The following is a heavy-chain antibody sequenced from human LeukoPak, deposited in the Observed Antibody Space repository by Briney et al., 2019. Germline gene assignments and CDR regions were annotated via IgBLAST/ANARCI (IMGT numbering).Heavy chain of an antibody. J-gene: IGHJ6*02. CDR2: TYSSGST. CDR3: ARQSGYFYYGMDV. CDR1: GGSISSYY. Sequence: PSETLSLTCTVSGGSISSYYWSWIRQPSGKGLEWIGYTYSSGSTNYNPSLKSRVTISVDTSKNQFSLKLSSVTAADTAVYYCARQSGYFYYGMDVWGQGTTVTVSS. D-gene: IGHD3-10*01. V-gene: IGHV4-59*08.